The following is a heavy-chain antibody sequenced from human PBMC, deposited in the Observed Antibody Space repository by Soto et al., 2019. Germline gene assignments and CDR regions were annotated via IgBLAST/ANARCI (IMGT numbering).Heavy chain of an antibody. D-gene: IGHD1-26*01. CDR1: GGTFSSYA. Sequence: QVQLVQSGAEVKKPGSSVKVSCKASGGTFSSYAISWVRQAPGQGLEWMGGIMPIFGTANYAQKFQGRVTMNADESTSTAYMELISLRSEDTAVYYCARTRIVGAYDYYYGMDVWGQGTTVTVSS. CDR2: IMPIFGTA. V-gene: IGHV1-69*01. CDR3: ARTRIVGAYDYYYGMDV. J-gene: IGHJ6*02.